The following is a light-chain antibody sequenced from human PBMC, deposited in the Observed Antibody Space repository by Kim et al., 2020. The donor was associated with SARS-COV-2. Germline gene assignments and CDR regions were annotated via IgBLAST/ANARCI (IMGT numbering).Light chain of an antibody. CDR3: QVWDSSSDHPL. V-gene: IGLV3-21*04. Sequence: SYELTQPPSVSVAPGKTARITCGGNNIGSKSVHWYQQKPGQAPVLVIYYDSDRPSGIPERFSGSNSGNTATLTISRVEAGDEADYYCQVWDSSSDHPLFGTGTQVTVL. J-gene: IGLJ1*01. CDR1: NIGSKS. CDR2: YDS.